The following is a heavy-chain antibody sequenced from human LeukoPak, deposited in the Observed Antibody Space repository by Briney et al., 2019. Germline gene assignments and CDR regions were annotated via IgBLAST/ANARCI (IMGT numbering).Heavy chain of an antibody. Sequence: GGSLRLSCAASGFTFSSYAMHWVRQAPGKGLEWVAVISYDGSNKYYADSVKGRFTISRDNSKNTLYLQMNSLRSDDTAVYYCAREDKDTNYEDYWGQGTLVTVSS. D-gene: IGHD4-11*01. J-gene: IGHJ4*02. CDR1: GFTFSSYA. CDR2: ISYDGSNK. CDR3: AREDKDTNYEDY. V-gene: IGHV3-30-3*01.